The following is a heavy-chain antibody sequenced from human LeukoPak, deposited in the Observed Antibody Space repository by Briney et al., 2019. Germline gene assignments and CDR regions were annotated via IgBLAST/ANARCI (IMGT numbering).Heavy chain of an antibody. Sequence: GGSLRLPCAASGFTFSSYGIHWVRQAPGKGLEWVADISYDGRNKYYADSVRGRFTISRDNAKNTLDLQMNSLRAEDTAVYYCARGGWGTAIDYWAQGTLVTVSS. CDR2: ISYDGRNK. J-gene: IGHJ4*02. CDR3: ARGGWGTAIDY. D-gene: IGHD1-7*01. CDR1: GFTFSSYG. V-gene: IGHV3-30*03.